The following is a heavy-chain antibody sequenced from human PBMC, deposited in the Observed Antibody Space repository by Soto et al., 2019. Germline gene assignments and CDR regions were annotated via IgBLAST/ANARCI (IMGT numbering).Heavy chain of an antibody. CDR3: AKDWPQLVSVVKYGMDV. Sequence: PGGSLRLSCAASEFTFSSYGMYWVRQAPGKGLEWVAVISYDGSNKYYADSVKGRFTISRDNSKNTLYLQMNSLKAEDTAVDYCAKDWPQLVSVVKYGMDVWGQGTTVTVSS. CDR2: ISYDGSNK. CDR1: EFTFSSYG. J-gene: IGHJ6*02. V-gene: IGHV3-30*18. D-gene: IGHD6-13*01.